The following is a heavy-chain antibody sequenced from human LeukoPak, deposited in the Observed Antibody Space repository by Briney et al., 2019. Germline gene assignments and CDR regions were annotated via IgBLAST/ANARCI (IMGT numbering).Heavy chain of an antibody. D-gene: IGHD1-26*01. CDR2: IYHTGST. CDR1: GGPISGSNYY. CDR3: ARGWEPASNWFDP. Sequence: PSETPSLTCTVSGGPISGSNYYWGWIRQTPGKGLEWFGSIYHTGSTYYNPSLKSRVTISLDTSKNQFSLTLSSVTAADTAVYYCARGWEPASNWFDPWGQGTLVTVSS. J-gene: IGHJ5*02. V-gene: IGHV4-39*01.